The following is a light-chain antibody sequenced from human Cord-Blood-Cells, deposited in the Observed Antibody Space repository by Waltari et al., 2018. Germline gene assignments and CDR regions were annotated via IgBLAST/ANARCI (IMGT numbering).Light chain of an antibody. CDR1: NIGSKS. Sequence: SYVLTQPPSVSVAPGKTARITCGGNNIGSKSVHWYQQKPGQAPVLVVYDDSDRPSGIPKRVSGSNSGNTATLTISRVEAGDEADYYCQVWASSSDHPVFGGGTKLT. CDR2: DDS. V-gene: IGLV3-21*03. J-gene: IGLJ2*01. CDR3: QVWASSSDHPV.